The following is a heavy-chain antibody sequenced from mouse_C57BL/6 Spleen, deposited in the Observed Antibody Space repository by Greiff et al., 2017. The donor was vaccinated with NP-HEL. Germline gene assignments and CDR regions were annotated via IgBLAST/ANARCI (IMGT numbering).Heavy chain of an antibody. Sequence: VQGVESGPELVKPGASVKLSCKASGYTFTSYDINWVKQRPGQGLEWIGWIYPRDGSTKYNEKFKGKATLTVDTSSSTAYMELHSLTSEDSAVYFCANYYGSSYSCFAYWGQGTLVTVSA. CDR2: IYPRDGST. J-gene: IGHJ3*01. CDR3: ANYYGSSYSCFAY. CDR1: GYTFTSYD. V-gene: IGHV1-85*01. D-gene: IGHD1-1*01.